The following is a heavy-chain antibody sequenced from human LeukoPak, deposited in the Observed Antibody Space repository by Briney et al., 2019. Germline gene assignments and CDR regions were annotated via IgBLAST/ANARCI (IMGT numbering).Heavy chain of an antibody. D-gene: IGHD6-13*01. J-gene: IGHJ5*02. Sequence: ASVKVSCKASGGTFSSYAISWVRQAPGQGLEWMGGIIPIFGTANYAQKFQGRVTITADESTSTAYMELSSLRSDDTAVYYCARHDGPRVYSEFDPWGQGTLVTVSS. CDR1: GGTFSSYA. V-gene: IGHV1-69*13. CDR3: ARHDGPRVYSEFDP. CDR2: IIPIFGTA.